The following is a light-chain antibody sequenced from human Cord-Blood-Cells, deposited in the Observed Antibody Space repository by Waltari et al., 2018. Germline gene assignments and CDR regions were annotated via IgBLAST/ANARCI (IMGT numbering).Light chain of an antibody. J-gene: IGLJ2*01. CDR3: NSRDSSGNHLV. V-gene: IGLV3-19*01. Sequence: SSELTQDPAVSVALGQKVRITCQGDSLRSYYASWYQQKPGQAPLLVIYGKNNRPSGIPDRFSGSSSGNTASLTITGAQAEDEADYYCNSRDSSGNHLVFGGGTKLTVL. CDR2: GKN. CDR1: SLRSYY.